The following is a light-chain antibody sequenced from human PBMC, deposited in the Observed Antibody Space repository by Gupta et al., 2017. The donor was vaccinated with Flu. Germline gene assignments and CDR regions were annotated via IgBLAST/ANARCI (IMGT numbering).Light chain of an antibody. V-gene: IGLV1-44*01. J-gene: IGLJ2*01. CDR3: ATWDDSLDGVV. CDR1: TSNIGSNT. CDR2: KSN. Sequence: QSVLTQPPSTSGPPGQRVTISCSGSTSNIGSNTVTWYQQFPGMAPKVLIYKSNQRPSGVPDRFSASKSGTAASLAISGLQSEDEADYYCATWDDSLDGVVFGRGTKLTVL.